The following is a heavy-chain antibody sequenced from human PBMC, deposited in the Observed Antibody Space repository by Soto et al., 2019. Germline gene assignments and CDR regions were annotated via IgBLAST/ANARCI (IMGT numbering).Heavy chain of an antibody. D-gene: IGHD2-8*01. Sequence: EEQLVESGGGLVKPGGSLRLSCVASGFTFSSYSMNWVRQAPGKGLEWVSSISSSGIYINYADSVKGRFTISRDNAKTSVSLHMNSLRDEDTAVYFCERDDGSGVAPSDLDFWGQGTLVTVSS. V-gene: IGHV3-21*01. J-gene: IGHJ4*02. CDR2: ISSSGIYI. CDR1: GFTFSSYS. CDR3: ERDDGSGVAPSDLDF.